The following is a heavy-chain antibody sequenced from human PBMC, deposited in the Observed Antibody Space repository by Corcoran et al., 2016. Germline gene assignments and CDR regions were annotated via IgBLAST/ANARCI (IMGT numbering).Heavy chain of an antibody. CDR3: TRGIGGYGMDF. CDR2: IRSRPNSYGT. D-gene: IGHD3-16*01. Sequence: EVQLVESGGDLVQPGGSLRLSCAASGFTFSDSAIHWVRQASGKGLEWVGRIRSRPNSYGTAYAASLGGRFTISRDDSKNTAYLQMNSLKTEDTAVYYCTRGIGGYGMDFWGQGTTVTVSS. CDR1: GFTFSDSA. J-gene: IGHJ6*02. V-gene: IGHV3-73*02.